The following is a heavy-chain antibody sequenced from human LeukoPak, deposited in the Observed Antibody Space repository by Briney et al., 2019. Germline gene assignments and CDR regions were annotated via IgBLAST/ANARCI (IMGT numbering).Heavy chain of an antibody. D-gene: IGHD3-10*01. CDR3: ARGVVRGLPYDWFDP. CDR2: MNPNSGNT. Sequence: ASVKVSCKASGYTFTSYDIHWVRQATGQGLEWVGWMNPNSGNTGYAQKFQGRVAMSGNSSISTAYMDLSSLRSEDTAVYYCARGVVRGLPYDWFDPWGQGTLVTVSS. CDR1: GYTFTSYD. J-gene: IGHJ5*02. V-gene: IGHV1-8*01.